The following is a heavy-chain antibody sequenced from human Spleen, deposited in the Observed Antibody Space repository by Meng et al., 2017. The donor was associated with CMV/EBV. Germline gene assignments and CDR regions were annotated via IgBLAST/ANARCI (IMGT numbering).Heavy chain of an antibody. J-gene: IGHJ4*02. V-gene: IGHV1-2*02. CDR2: INPNSGGT. CDR3: ARESYSWDRVFDY. Sequence: ASVKVSCKASGYTFTGYYMHWVRQAPGQGLEWMGWINPNSGGTNYAQKFQGRVTMTRDTSISTAYMELSRLRSDDTAVYYCARESYSWDRVFDYWGQGTLVTVSS. CDR1: GYTFTGYY. D-gene: IGHD2-21*01.